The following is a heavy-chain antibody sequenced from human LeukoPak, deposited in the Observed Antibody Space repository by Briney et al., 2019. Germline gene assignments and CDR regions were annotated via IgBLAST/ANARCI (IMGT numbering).Heavy chain of an antibody. V-gene: IGHV1-69*04. J-gene: IGHJ4*02. Sequence: ASVKVSCKASGGTFSNYAISWVRQAPGQGLEWMGRIIPILGIANYAQKFQGRVTITADKSTSTAYMELRSLRSDDTAVYYCARDSWEQWLVRSVDYWGQGTLVTVSS. CDR3: ARDSWEQWLVRSVDY. D-gene: IGHD6-19*01. CDR2: IIPILGIA. CDR1: GGTFSNYA.